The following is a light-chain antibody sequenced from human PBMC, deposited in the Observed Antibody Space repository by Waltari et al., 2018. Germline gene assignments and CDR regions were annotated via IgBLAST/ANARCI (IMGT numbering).Light chain of an antibody. J-gene: IGLJ2*01. CDR1: RSNIRNNA. V-gene: IGLV1-36*01. Sequence: QSVLTQPPSVSEAPRQRVTISCSGSRSNIRNNAVSWYQQLPGKAPKLLIYYDDLLPSGVSDRFSGSKSGTSDSLAISGLQSDDEADYYCAVWDDSLNGVVFGGGTKLTVL. CDR3: AVWDDSLNGVV. CDR2: YDD.